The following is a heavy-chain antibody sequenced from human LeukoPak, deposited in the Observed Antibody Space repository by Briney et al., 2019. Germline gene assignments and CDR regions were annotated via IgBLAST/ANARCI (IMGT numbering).Heavy chain of an antibody. CDR2: INHSGST. J-gene: IGHJ3*02. CDR1: GVSFSGYY. Sequence: SETLSLTCAVYGVSFSGYYWSWIRQPPGKGLEWIGEINHSGSTNYNPSLKSRVTISVDTSKNQVSLKLSCVTAADTAVYYCALSLGHDAFDIWGQGTMVTVSS. CDR3: ALSLGHDAFDI. D-gene: IGHD3-16*01. V-gene: IGHV4-34*01.